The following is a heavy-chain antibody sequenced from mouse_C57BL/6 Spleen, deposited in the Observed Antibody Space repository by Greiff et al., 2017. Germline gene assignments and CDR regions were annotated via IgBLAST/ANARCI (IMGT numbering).Heavy chain of an antibody. J-gene: IGHJ1*03. CDR3: ARLGGYGYVDV. V-gene: IGHV1-72*01. D-gene: IGHD1-1*02. CDR2: FGANRGGT. Sequence: QVQLQQPGPELVKPGGQEKLCCKACGYNINSYWMHWVKQGPRRGLEWSGRFGANRGGTKYNEKVKSKATLTVDKLASTAYMQLSSLTSQDAAVYYCARLGGYGYVDVWCTGTTVTVSS. CDR1: GYNINSYW.